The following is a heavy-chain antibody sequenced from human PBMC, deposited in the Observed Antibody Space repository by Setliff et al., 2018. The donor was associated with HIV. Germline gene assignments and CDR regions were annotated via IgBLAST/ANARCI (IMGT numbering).Heavy chain of an antibody. V-gene: IGHV4-59*01. CDR3: ARVEGVGANNAFDI. J-gene: IGHJ3*02. CDR1: GGSISSYY. Sequence: SETLSLTCTVSGGSISSYYWSWIRRPPGKGLEWIGYIYYSGSTNYNPSLKSRVTISVDTSKNQFSLKLSSVTAADTAVYYCARVEGVGANNAFDIWGQGTMVTVSS. D-gene: IGHD1-26*01. CDR2: IYYSGST.